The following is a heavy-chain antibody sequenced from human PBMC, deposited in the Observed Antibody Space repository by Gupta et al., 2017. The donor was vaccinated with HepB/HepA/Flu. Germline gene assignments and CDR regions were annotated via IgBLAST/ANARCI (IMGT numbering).Heavy chain of an antibody. CDR2: IYWDDDK. CDR1: GFSLTTHGVG. V-gene: IGHV2-5*02. D-gene: IGHD3-16*01. J-gene: IGHJ4*02. Sequence: QITLTESGPTLVRPTQTLTLTCTFSGFSLTTHGVGVGWVRQPPGEALEWVALIYWDDDKRYNPSLKSRVTITKDTSKNQVVLTMTNMDSEDTGTYFCAHRQVGDTRTWYWGSFDYWGEGTLVTVSS. CDR3: AHRQVGDTRTWYWGSFDY.